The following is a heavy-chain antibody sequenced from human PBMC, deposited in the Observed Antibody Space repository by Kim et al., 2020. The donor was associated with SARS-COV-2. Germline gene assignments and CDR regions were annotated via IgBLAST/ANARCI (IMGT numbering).Heavy chain of an antibody. CDR2: IYYSGST. CDR3: AAIRDLLRFDP. J-gene: IGHJ5*02. V-gene: IGHV4-39*07. Sequence: SETLSLTCTVSGGSISSSSYYWGWIRQPPGKGLEWIGSIYYSGSTYYNPSLKSRVTISVDTSKNQFSLKLSSVTAADTAVYYCAAIRDLLRFDPWGQGTLVTVSS. CDR1: GGSISSSSYY. D-gene: IGHD4-17*01.